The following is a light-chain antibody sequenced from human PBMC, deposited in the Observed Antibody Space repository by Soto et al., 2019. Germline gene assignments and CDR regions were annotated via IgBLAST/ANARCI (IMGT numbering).Light chain of an antibody. J-gene: IGLJ2*01. V-gene: IGLV3-21*02. CDR3: QVWDSSSDLV. CDR2: DDS. CDR1: NIGSKS. Sequence: SYELTQPPSVSVAPGQTARITYGGNNIGSKSVHWYQQKPGQAPVLVVYDDSDRPSGIPERFSGSNSGNTATLTISRVEAGDEADYYCQVWDSSSDLVFGGGTKLTVL.